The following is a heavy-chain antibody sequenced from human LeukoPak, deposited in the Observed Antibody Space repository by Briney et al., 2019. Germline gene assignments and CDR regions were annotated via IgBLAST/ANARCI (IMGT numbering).Heavy chain of an antibody. Sequence: GGSLRLSCAASGFSFSSYAMTWARQAPVKGLEWVSAISGDGTRTYYADSVKGRFTISRNNSKNTLYLEMSSLRVEDTAIYYCAKWPEGAMDYFDYWGQGTLVTVSS. CDR3: AKWPEGAMDYFDY. V-gene: IGHV3-23*01. CDR1: GFSFSSYA. D-gene: IGHD3-16*01. CDR2: ISGDGTRT. J-gene: IGHJ4*02.